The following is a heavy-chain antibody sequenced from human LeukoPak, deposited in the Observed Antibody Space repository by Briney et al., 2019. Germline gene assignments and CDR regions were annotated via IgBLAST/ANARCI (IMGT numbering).Heavy chain of an antibody. V-gene: IGHV3-7*01. D-gene: IGHD3-10*01. CDR2: IKHDGSEKQDGSEK. CDR3: ARDHSGSYLSQKYYYYYYGMDV. CDR1: GFTFSQYW. J-gene: IGHJ6*02. Sequence: PGGSLRLSCAASGFTFSQYWMSWVRQAPGKGLEWVANIKHDGSEKQDGSEKNYVDSVKGRFTISRDNAKNSLYLQMNSLRAEDTAVYYCARDHSGSYLSQKYYYYYYGMDVWGQGTTVTVSS.